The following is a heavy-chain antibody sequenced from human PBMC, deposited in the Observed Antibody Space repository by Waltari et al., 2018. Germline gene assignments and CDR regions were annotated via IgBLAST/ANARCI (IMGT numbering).Heavy chain of an antibody. CDR3: AKDRHSSLSYYYYYMDD. Sequence: EVQLVESGGGLVHPGGSRRLSCVASGFTFSSYALYWVRQAPGKGLGWASVITGNGDSPEYADSVKGRFTISRDKSRNTLHLQMNSLRVEDTAVYYCAKDRHSSLSYYYYYMDDWGNGTAVTVSS. V-gene: IGHV3-23*04. CDR1: GFTFSSYA. CDR2: ITGNGDSP. J-gene: IGHJ6*03.